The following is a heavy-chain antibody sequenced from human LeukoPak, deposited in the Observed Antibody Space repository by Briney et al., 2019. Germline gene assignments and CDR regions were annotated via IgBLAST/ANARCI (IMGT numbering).Heavy chain of an antibody. D-gene: IGHD4-17*01. CDR3: ARRAGEYSHPYDC. V-gene: IGHV3-53*01. J-gene: IGHJ4*02. CDR2: IDSGGNT. CDR1: VVTARSNS. Sequence: GGTLRPSSTVSVVTARSNSITCVREAPGKGLEWGSFIDSGGNTHYSNSVKGRFTISRYNSKNTLQIQMNTLGAEETAVYYCARRAGEYSHPYDCWGQGTLVSVSS.